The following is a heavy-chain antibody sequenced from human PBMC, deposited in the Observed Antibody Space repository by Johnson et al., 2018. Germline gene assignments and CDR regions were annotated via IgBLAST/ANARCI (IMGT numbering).Heavy chain of an antibody. CDR1: GFSFSDYY. Sequence: QVQLVQSGGGLVKPGGSLRLSCAASGFSFSDYYMSWIRQAPGKGLEWVSYISSSGSTIYYANSVKGRFTVSRDNSKNSVSLHMNSLRAEETAVYYCARDDCSSTTCYEDAFDIWGQGTMVTVSS. CDR3: ARDDCSSTTCYEDAFDI. CDR2: ISSSGSTI. D-gene: IGHD2-2*01. J-gene: IGHJ3*02. V-gene: IGHV3-11*04.